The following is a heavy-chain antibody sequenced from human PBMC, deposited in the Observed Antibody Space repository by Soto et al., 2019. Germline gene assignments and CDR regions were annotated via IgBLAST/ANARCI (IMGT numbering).Heavy chain of an antibody. Sequence: QVQLVQSGAEVKKPGSSVKVSCKASGGTFSSYAISWVRQSPGQGLEWMGGIIPIFGTANYAQKFQGRVTITAGKSTSTAYMERSSLSTEDTAVYYCARSPVLRYFEWLWFDYWGQGSLVTVSS. V-gene: IGHV1-69*06. CDR1: GGTFSSYA. D-gene: IGHD3-9*01. J-gene: IGHJ4*02. CDR2: IIPIFGTA. CDR3: ARSPVLRYFEWLWFDY.